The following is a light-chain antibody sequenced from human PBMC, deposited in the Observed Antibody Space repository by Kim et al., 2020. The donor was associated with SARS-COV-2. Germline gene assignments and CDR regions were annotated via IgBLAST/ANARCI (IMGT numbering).Light chain of an antibody. Sequence: DIQMTQSPSTLSASVGDRVTITCRASQSISTWLAWYQQKPRKAPKLLIYKASSLESGVPSRFSGSGSGTDFTLTVSSLQPDDFATYYCQQYNSYPWTFGQGTKVDIK. V-gene: IGKV1-5*03. J-gene: IGKJ1*01. CDR3: QQYNSYPWT. CDR1: QSISTW. CDR2: KAS.